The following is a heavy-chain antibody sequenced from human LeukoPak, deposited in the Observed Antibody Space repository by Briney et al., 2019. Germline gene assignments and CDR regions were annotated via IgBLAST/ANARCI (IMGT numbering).Heavy chain of an antibody. CDR3: ANGGRITAVLPFDY. D-gene: IGHD6-13*01. J-gene: IGHJ4*02. CDR1: GFTFSRYV. Sequence: PGGSVRLSYAASGFTFSRYVMRGVRHAPGKGRECGSANSGSGGSTHYADSVKGRFTISRDNSKNTMYLQERSLRAEGTAVYRCANGGRITAVLPFDYWGQGTLVTVSS. CDR2: NSGSGGST. V-gene: IGHV3-23*01.